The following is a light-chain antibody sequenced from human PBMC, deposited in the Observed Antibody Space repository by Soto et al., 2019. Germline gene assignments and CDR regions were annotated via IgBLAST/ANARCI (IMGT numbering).Light chain of an antibody. CDR2: GAS. Sequence: EIVMTQSPDTLSVSVGDRATLSCRASQSVSSNLAWYQQKPGQAPRLLIHGASTRATGIPARFRGSGSGTEFTHTISSLQSEDFGVYYCQQYNDWLPITFGQGTRLEIK. V-gene: IGKV3-15*01. J-gene: IGKJ5*01. CDR3: QQYNDWLPIT. CDR1: QSVSSN.